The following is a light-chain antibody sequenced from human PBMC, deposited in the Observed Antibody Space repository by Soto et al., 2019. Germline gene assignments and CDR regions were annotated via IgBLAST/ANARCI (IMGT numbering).Light chain of an antibody. CDR1: QSVSSSY. V-gene: IGKV3-20*01. J-gene: IGKJ1*01. Sequence: ELVLTQSPGTLSLSPGERATLSCRASQSVSSSYVAWYQQKPGQAPRLLIYGASSRVTGIPDRFRGSGSGTDFTLTIARVEPEDFAVYYCQQYGNSPPWTFGQGTKVDIK. CDR2: GAS. CDR3: QQYGNSPPWT.